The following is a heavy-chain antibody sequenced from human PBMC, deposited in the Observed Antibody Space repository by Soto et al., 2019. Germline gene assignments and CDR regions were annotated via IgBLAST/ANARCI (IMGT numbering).Heavy chain of an antibody. CDR2: RYYSGIS. CDR1: RGSVSSQTHF. J-gene: IGHJ4*02. Sequence: QVQLQESGPGLLKPAETLSLTCTVTRGSVSSQTHFWTWIRQPPGQGLGWMGDRYYSGISNYNPSRHSRVTISVDTSKYQLSWRLTSVSAADTAVYFCVREDRSGTCYLDAWGQGALVTVS. CDR3: VREDRSGTCYLDA. V-gene: IGHV4-61*01. D-gene: IGHD3-22*01.